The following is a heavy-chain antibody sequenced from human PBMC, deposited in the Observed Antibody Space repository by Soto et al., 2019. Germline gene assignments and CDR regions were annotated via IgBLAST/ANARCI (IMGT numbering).Heavy chain of an antibody. J-gene: IGHJ5*02. CDR2: IYYSGST. D-gene: IGHD3-3*01. Sequence: SETLSLTCTVSGGSISSYYWSWIRQPPGKGLEWIGYIYYSGSTNYNPSLKSRVTISVDTSKNQFSLKLSSVTAADTAVYYCARGGDFWSGYYVPADNWFDPWGQGTLVTV. CDR1: GGSISSYY. V-gene: IGHV4-59*01. CDR3: ARGGDFWSGYYVPADNWFDP.